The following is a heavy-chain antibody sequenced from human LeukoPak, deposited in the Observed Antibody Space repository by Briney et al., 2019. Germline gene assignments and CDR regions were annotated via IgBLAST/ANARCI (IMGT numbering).Heavy chain of an antibody. CDR2: IDPSDSYT. J-gene: IGHJ4*02. V-gene: IGHV5-10-1*01. Sequence: GESLKISCKGSGYTFSSYWIFWVRQMPGKGLDWMGRIDPSDSYTDYSPSFQGHVTISADKSIGTAYLQWSRLKASDTAIYYCARHLGDFWGQGTLVTVSS. D-gene: IGHD3-16*01. CDR1: GYTFSSYW. CDR3: ARHLGDF.